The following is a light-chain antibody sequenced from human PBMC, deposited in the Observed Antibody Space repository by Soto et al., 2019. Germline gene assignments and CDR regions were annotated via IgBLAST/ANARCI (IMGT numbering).Light chain of an antibody. CDR2: DTT. Sequence: QSVLMQPPSLSAAPGQRITITCSGSSSNIGKNFVSWYQQLPGTAPKLLIYDTTQRLSGIPDRVSGSKSGTSATLGITGLQTGDEADYYCATWDSSLSSYVFGTGTKLTVL. CDR3: ATWDSSLSSYV. V-gene: IGLV1-51*01. CDR1: SSNIGKNF. J-gene: IGLJ1*01.